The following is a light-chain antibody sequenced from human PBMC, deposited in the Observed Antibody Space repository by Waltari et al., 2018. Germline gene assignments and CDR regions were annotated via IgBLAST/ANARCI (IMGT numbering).Light chain of an antibody. V-gene: IGKV3-20*01. Sequence: IVLTQSPGTLSLSPGERATLSCRASQSVSSNYIAWYQQKPGQAPRLLIYGASTRATGIPDRSSGSGSGTDFTLTISRLEPEDFAVYYCQQYGSSPRTFGQGTKLEIK. CDR3: QQYGSSPRT. CDR1: QSVSSNY. J-gene: IGKJ2*02. CDR2: GAS.